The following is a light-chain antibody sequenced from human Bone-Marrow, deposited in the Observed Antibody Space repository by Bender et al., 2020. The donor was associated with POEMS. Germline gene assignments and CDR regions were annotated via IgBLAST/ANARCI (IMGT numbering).Light chain of an antibody. CDR1: SSDVGGYDY. Sequence: QSALTQPASVSGSPGQSITISCTGISSDVGGYDYVSWYQQHPGKAPKVMIYEVTNRPSGVSNRFSGSKSGNTASLTISGLQAEDEADYYCCSYAGSSTWVFGGGTKVTVL. J-gene: IGLJ3*02. V-gene: IGLV2-23*02. CDR2: EVT. CDR3: CSYAGSSTWV.